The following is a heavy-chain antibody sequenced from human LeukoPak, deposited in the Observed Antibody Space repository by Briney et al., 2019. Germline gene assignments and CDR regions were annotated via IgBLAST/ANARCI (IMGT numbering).Heavy chain of an antibody. CDR1: GFTFSSYA. J-gene: IGHJ4*02. CDR3: ARPVEMATIAPDY. D-gene: IGHD5-24*01. V-gene: IGHV3-30-3*01. CDR2: ISYDGSNK. Sequence: GGSLRLSCAASGFTFSSYAMHWVSQAPGKWMEWVAVISYDGSNKYYADSVKGRFTISRDNSKNTLYLQMNSLRAEDTAVYYCARPVEMATIAPDYWGQGTLVTVSS.